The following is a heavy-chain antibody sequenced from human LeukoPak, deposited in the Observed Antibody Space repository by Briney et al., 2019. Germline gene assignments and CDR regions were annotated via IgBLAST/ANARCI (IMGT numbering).Heavy chain of an antibody. V-gene: IGHV1-2*02. CDR3: ARVRSSYRAFDI. Sequence: GASVKVSCKASGYTFTGYYMHWVRQAPGRGLEWMGWINPNSGGTNYAQKFQGRVTMTGDTSISTAYMELSRLRSDDTAVYYCARVRSSYRAFDIWGQGTMVTVSS. CDR1: GYTFTGYY. D-gene: IGHD3-3*01. J-gene: IGHJ3*02. CDR2: INPNSGGT.